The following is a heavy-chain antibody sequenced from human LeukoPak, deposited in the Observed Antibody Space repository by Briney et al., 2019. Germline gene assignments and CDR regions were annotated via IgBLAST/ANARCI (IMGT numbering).Heavy chain of an antibody. Sequence: GASVKVSCKASGYTFTSYGISWVRQAPGQGLEWMGWINAYSGDTNYAQNVQGRVTMTTDTSTSTSYMELRSLRSDDTGVYYCARGGSGSGSYYTDYGGQGTLVTVSS. CDR2: INAYSGDT. J-gene: IGHJ4*02. CDR1: GYTFTSYG. D-gene: IGHD3-10*01. V-gene: IGHV1-18*01. CDR3: ARGGSGSGSYYTDY.